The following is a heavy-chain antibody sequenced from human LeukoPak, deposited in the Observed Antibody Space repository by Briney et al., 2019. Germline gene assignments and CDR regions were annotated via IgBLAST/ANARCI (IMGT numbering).Heavy chain of an antibody. Sequence: PSETLSLTCNVSGGSMSSYYWSWLPQPAGKGLEWIGRIYSSGSTNYNPSLKSRVSMSVDTSKNQFSLNLSFVTAADTAVYYCARGYGAGHYFDYWGQGTPVTVSS. J-gene: IGHJ4*02. V-gene: IGHV4-4*07. CDR2: IYSSGST. CDR3: ARGYGAGHYFDY. D-gene: IGHD6-19*01. CDR1: GGSMSSYY.